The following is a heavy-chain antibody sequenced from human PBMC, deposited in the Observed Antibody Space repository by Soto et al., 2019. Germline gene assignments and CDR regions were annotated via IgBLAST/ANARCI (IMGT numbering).Heavy chain of an antibody. J-gene: IGHJ6*02. CDR2: INPNSGGT. CDR3: ARSLTEGYCTITGCYTRPLYGMDV. V-gene: IGHV1-2*02. Sequence: QEQLVQSGAEVKKPGASVKVSCKASGYTFSGYYIHWLRQAPGQGLEWMGWINPNSGGTNYAQKFQGRVTVTSDTPTSTAYMELSRLTSDDTAVYYCARSLTEGYCTITGCYTRPLYGMDVWGQGTTVTVSS. CDR1: GYTFSGYY. D-gene: IGHD2-2*02.